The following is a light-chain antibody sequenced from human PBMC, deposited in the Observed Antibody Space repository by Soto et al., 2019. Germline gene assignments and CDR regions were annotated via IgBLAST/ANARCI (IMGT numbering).Light chain of an antibody. CDR2: EVS. CDR3: CSYGGSRAV. J-gene: IGLJ7*01. V-gene: IGLV2-23*02. Sequence: QSVLPQPASVSGSPGQSITISCTGTSSDVGSHNLVSWYQQHPGQAPKLMIYEVSKRPLGVSAPFSASKSGNTASLTISGLQAEDEADYYCCSYGGSRAVFGGGTQLTVL. CDR1: SSDVGSHNL.